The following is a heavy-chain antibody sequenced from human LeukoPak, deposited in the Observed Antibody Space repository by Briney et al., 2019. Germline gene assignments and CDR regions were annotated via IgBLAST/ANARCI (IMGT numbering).Heavy chain of an antibody. J-gene: IGHJ5*02. Sequence: PSETLSLTCTVSGGSISSYYWSWIRQPPGKGLEWIGYIYYSGSTNYNPSLKSRVTISVDTSKNQFSLKLSSVTAAVTAVYYCARCFLGFDPWGQGTLVTVSS. CDR3: ARCFLGFDP. V-gene: IGHV4-59*01. D-gene: IGHD3-16*01. CDR1: GGSISSYY. CDR2: IYYSGST.